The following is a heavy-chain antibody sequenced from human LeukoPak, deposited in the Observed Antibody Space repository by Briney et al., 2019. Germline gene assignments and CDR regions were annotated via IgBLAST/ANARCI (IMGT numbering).Heavy chain of an antibody. V-gene: IGHV1-2*02. CDR3: ARVRIAAAGTLGN. Sequence: ASVKVSCKASGYTFTGYYMHWVRQAPGEGLEGMGWINPNSGGTNYAQKFQGRVTMTRDTPISTAYMELSRLRSDDTAVYYCARVRIAAAGTLGNWGQGTLVTVSS. CDR1: GYTFTGYY. J-gene: IGHJ4*02. CDR2: INPNSGGT. D-gene: IGHD6-13*01.